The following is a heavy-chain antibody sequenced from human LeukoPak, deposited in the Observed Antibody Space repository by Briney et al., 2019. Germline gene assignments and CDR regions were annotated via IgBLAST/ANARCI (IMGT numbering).Heavy chain of an antibody. CDR3: ARYDDSSGFYPNDAFDI. J-gene: IGHJ3*02. Sequence: SETLSLTCTVSGGSISSYYWSWIRQPPRKGLEWIGYIYYIGSTNYNPSLKSRVTISVDRSKNQFSLKLSSVTAADTAVYYCARYDDSSGFYPNDAFDIWGQGTMVTVSS. CDR1: GGSISSYY. V-gene: IGHV4-59*01. D-gene: IGHD3-22*01. CDR2: IYYIGST.